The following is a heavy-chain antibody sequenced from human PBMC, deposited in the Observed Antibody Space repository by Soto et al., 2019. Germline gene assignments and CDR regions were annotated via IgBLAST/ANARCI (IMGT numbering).Heavy chain of an antibody. CDR1: DGSISRYY. Sequence: SESLSLTCTVSDGSISRYYWSWIRQPPGKGLEWIGYIYYSGSTNYNPSLKSRVTISVDTSKNQFSLKLSSVTAADTAVYYCARANYILDYGFVPWGQGTLVTVSS. D-gene: IGHD3-3*01. CDR3: ARANYILDYGFVP. V-gene: IGHV4-59*01. CDR2: IYYSGST. J-gene: IGHJ5*02.